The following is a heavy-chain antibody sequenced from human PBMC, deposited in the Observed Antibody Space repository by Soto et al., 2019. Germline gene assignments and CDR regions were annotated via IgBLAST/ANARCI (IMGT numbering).Heavy chain of an antibody. CDR2: TYHSGTT. CDR1: GDSINTSHW. Sequence: SETLSLTCAVYGDSINTSHWWSWVRQTPGKGLEWIGETYHSGTTNYNPSLKSRVTISMDKSKNLFSLKLNSVTAADTALYFCARQTNSSPGRGPNWFVHWGQGGRVTVFS. J-gene: IGHJ5*02. V-gene: IGHV4-4*02. D-gene: IGHD6-19*01. CDR3: ARQTNSSPGRGPNWFVH.